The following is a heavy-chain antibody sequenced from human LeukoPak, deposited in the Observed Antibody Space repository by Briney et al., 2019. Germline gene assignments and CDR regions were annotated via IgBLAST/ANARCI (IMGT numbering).Heavy chain of an antibody. CDR1: GYSLSSGYY. Sequence: PSETLSLTCAVSGYSLSSGYYWGGSRQPPGKGVGGIASIYHSGSTYYNPSLKGRVTISVDTSKNQFSLNLSSVTAADTAVYYCARHGEKAYYDFWRGPQNWFDPWGQGTLVTVSS. D-gene: IGHD3-3*01. CDR2: IYHSGST. J-gene: IGHJ5*02. V-gene: IGHV4-38-2*01. CDR3: ARHGEKAYYDFWRGPQNWFDP.